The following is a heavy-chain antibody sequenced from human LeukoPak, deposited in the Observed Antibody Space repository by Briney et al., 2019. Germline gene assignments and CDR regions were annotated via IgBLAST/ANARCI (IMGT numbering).Heavy chain of an antibody. CDR2: ISGSGGST. D-gene: IGHD6-13*01. J-gene: IGHJ4*02. V-gene: IGHV3-23*01. CDR1: GFTFSSYA. CDR3: AKDGGLAAAGTWGY. Sequence: GGSLRLSCAASGFTFSSYAMSWVRQAPGKGLEWVSAISGSGGSTYYAASVKGRFTISRDNSKNTLYLQMSSLRAEDTAVYYCAKDGGLAAAGTWGYWGQGTLVTVSS.